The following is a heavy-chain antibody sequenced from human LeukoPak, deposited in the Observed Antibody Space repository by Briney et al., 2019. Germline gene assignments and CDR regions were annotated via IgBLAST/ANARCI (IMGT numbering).Heavy chain of an antibody. CDR2: IYYTGST. D-gene: IGHD1-1*01. V-gene: IGHV4-59*01. Sequence: PSETLSLTCTVSGGSISSYYWSWIRQPPGKGLDWIGYIYYTGSTKYNPSLNSRVTISVDTSKNQFSLELRSVNAADTAVYYCTRVEVHGQSDYWGQGTLVTVSS. J-gene: IGHJ4*02. CDR3: TRVEVHGQSDY. CDR1: GGSISSYY.